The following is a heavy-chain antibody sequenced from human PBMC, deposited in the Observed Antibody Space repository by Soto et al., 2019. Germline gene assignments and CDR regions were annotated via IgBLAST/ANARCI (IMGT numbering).Heavy chain of an antibody. CDR3: ARGEQWLVRWVY. CDR2: IKGDESEK. D-gene: IGHD6-19*01. CDR1: GFTVSSYW. J-gene: IGHJ4*02. V-gene: IGHV3-7*04. Sequence: PXGSLRLSCAASGFTVSSYWMSWVRQAPGKGLEWVASIKGDESEKYYVDSVKDRFTISRDNAKNSLYLQMNSLRADDTAVYYSARGEQWLVRWVYWGRGTLVTVSS.